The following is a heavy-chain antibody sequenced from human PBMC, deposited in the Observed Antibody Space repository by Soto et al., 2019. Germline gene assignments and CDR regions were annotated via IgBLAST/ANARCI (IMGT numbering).Heavy chain of an antibody. CDR2: ISAYNVNT. D-gene: IGHD2-15*01. Sequence: QVQLVQSGAEVKKPGASVKVSCKASGYTFTSYGISWVRQAPGQVLELMGWISAYNVNTNYAQSLQGRVNMTTDPSTSTAYMELRSLRSDDTAVYYCARGTVVVAAPSNFDYWGQGTLVTVSS. J-gene: IGHJ4*02. V-gene: IGHV1-18*01. CDR3: ARGTVVVAAPSNFDY. CDR1: GYTFTSYG.